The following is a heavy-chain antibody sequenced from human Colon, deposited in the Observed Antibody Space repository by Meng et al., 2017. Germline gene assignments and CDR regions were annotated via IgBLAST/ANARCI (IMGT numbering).Heavy chain of an antibody. CDR1: GGSIPSGNYD. CDR3: ARGPMFDP. Sequence: QGPLQESAPGLVKPSQTLSLTCTVSGGSIPSGNYDWSWIRQPAGKGLEWIGRIYTSGGTSYNPALKSRVTISVDTSKNQFSLKLSSVTAADTAVYYCARGPMFDPWGQGTLVTVSS. CDR2: IYTSGGT. V-gene: IGHV4-61*02. J-gene: IGHJ5*02.